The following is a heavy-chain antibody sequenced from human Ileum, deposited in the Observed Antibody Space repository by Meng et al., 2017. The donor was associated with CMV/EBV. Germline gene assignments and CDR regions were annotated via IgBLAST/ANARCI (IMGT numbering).Heavy chain of an antibody. V-gene: IGHV3-53*01. J-gene: IGHJ4*02. CDR3: ARVYSNSWYFDY. D-gene: IGHD6-13*01. CDR2: IYNGGST. Sequence: GESLKISCAASGFTFSSYAMSWVRQAPGKGLEWVSVIYNGGSTYYSDSVRGRFTISRDNSKNTLYLQMNSLRAEDTAVYYCARVYSNSWYFDYWGQGTLVTVSS. CDR1: GFTFSSYA.